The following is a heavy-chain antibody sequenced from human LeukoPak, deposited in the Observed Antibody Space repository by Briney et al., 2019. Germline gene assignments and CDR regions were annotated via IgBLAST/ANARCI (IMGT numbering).Heavy chain of an antibody. CDR2: ISGSGGST. Sequence: GGSLRLSCAASGFTFSSYAMSWVRQAPGKGLEWVSAISGSGGSTYYADSVKGRFTISRDNSKNTLYLQMNSLRAEDTAVYYCATHSSRWYEYFQHWGQGTLVTVSS. CDR3: ATHSSRWYEYFQH. CDR1: GFTFSSYA. V-gene: IGHV3-23*01. D-gene: IGHD6-13*01. J-gene: IGHJ1*01.